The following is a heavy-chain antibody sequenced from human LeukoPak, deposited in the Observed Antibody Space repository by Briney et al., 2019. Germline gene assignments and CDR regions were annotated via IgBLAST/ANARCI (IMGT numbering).Heavy chain of an antibody. V-gene: IGHV4-59*01. D-gene: IGHD5-18*01. J-gene: IGHJ4*02. CDR3: AALGYSYGFDY. CDR2: IYYSGST. Sequence: SETLSLTCTVSGGSISSYYWSWIRQPPGKGLEWIGYIYYSGSTNYNPSLKSRVTISVDTSKNQFSLKLSSVTAADTAVYYCAALGYSYGFDYWGQGTLVTVS. CDR1: GGSISSYY.